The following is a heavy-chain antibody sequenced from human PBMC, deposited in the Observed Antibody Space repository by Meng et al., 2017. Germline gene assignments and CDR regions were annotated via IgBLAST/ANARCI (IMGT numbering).Heavy chain of an antibody. CDR3: ARGRSGTWPWYFDL. J-gene: IGHJ2*01. V-gene: IGHV4-34*01. D-gene: IGHD1-1*01. CDR2: INHSGST. Sequence: QVQLQQWGAGLLKPSETLSLTCAVYGVSFSGYDWSWIRQPPGKGLEWIGEINHSGSTNYNPSLKSRVTISVDTSKNQFSLKLSPVTAADTAVYYCARGRSGTWPWYFDLWGRGTLVTVSS. CDR1: GVSFSGYD.